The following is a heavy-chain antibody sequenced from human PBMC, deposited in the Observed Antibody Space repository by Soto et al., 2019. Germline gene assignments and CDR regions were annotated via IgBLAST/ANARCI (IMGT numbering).Heavy chain of an antibody. V-gene: IGHV1-69*13. J-gene: IGHJ5*02. Sequence: ASVKVSCKASGGTFSSYAISWVRQAPGQGLEWMGGIIPIFGTANYAQKFQGRVTITADESTSTAYMELSSLRSEDTAVYYCARGRIQLLNWFDPWGQGTLVTVSS. CDR2: IIPIFGTA. CDR3: ARGRIQLLNWFDP. D-gene: IGHD5-18*01. CDR1: GGTFSSYA.